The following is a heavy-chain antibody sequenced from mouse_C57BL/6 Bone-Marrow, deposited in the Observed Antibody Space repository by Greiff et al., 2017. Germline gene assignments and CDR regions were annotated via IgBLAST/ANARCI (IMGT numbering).Heavy chain of an antibody. J-gene: IGHJ1*03. Sequence: VKLQESGAELVKPGASVKMSCKASGYTFTTYPIEWMKQNHGKSLEWIGNFHPYNDDTKYNEKFKGKATLTVEKSSSTVYLELSRLTSDDSAVYYCARSLYYGSSWYFDVWGTGTTVTVSS. CDR1: GYTFTTYP. CDR2: FHPYNDDT. D-gene: IGHD1-1*01. CDR3: ARSLYYGSSWYFDV. V-gene: IGHV1-47*01.